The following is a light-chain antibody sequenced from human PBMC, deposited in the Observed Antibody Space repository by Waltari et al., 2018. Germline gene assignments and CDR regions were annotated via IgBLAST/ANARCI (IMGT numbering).Light chain of an antibody. J-gene: IGLJ1*01. Sequence: QSVLTQPPSASGTPGQRVTISCSGSSSNIGSNTVNWYRQLPGTAPELLIYSNDLRPSGGPDRFSGTKSGTSASLAISGLQSEDEAYYYCASWDDSLNGHVFGTGTKVTVL. V-gene: IGLV1-44*01. CDR2: SND. CDR3: ASWDDSLNGHV. CDR1: SSNIGSNT.